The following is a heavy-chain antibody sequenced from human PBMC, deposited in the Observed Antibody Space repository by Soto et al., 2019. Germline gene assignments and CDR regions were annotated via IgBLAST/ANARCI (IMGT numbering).Heavy chain of an antibody. CDR1: GGSISSGDYY. CDR3: ARDRYSSSSDDHNWFDP. D-gene: IGHD6-13*01. Sequence: LSLTCTVSGGSISSGDYYWSWIRQPPGKGLEWIGYIYYSGSTYYNPSLKSRVTISVDTSKNQFSLKLSSVTAADTAVYYCARDRYSSSSDDHNWFDPWGQGTLVTVS. V-gene: IGHV4-30-4*01. CDR2: IYYSGST. J-gene: IGHJ5*02.